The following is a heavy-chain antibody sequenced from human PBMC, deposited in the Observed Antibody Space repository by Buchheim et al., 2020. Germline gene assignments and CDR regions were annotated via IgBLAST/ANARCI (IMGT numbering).Heavy chain of an antibody. CDR1: GFSFSLYD. Sequence: QVQLVESGGGVVQPGRSLSLSCAVTGFSFSLYDMHWVRQAPGKGLEWVATISYEGKTKYADSVKDRFTVSRENSKNPLSLQMSSLSFEDTAIYYCARDRRIYYFGSSAFDYWGQGTL. CDR3: ARDRRIYYFGSSAFDY. D-gene: IGHD3-22*01. V-gene: IGHV3-30*03. J-gene: IGHJ4*02. CDR2: ISYEGKTK.